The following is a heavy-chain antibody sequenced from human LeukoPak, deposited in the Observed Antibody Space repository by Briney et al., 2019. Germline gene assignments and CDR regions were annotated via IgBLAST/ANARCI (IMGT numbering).Heavy chain of an antibody. J-gene: IGHJ4*02. D-gene: IGHD2-8*01. CDR1: GGSISTYY. CDR2: IYYSGST. V-gene: IGHV4-59*01. Sequence: PSETLSLTCTVSGGSISTYYWSWIRQPPGKGLEWIGYIYYSGSTNYSPSLQSRVTISVDTSRNQFSLRLSSVTAADTAMYYCARSGTKTNGFDYWGQGTPVTVSS. CDR3: ARSGTKTNGFDY.